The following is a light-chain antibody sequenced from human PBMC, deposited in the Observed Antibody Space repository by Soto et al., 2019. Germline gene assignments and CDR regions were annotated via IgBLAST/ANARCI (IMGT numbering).Light chain of an antibody. CDR2: EAS. J-gene: IGKJ1*01. CDR3: QKYNSAPWT. CDR1: QGISNY. Sequence: DIQMTQSPSSLSASVGDRVTITCRASQGISNYVAWYQQISGKVPKLLIYEASTLQSGVPSRFSGSGSGTDFTLTISSLQPEDVATYYCQKYNSAPWTFGQGIKVEIK. V-gene: IGKV1-27*01.